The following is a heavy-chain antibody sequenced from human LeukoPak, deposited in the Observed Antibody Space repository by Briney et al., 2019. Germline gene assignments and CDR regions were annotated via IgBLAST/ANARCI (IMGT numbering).Heavy chain of an antibody. CDR3: AKDHSGSYDYFDY. J-gene: IGHJ4*02. CDR2: ISGSGGST. V-gene: IGHV3-23*01. Sequence: GGSLRLSCAASGFTFSSYAMSWVRQAPGKGLEWVSAISGSGGSTYYADSVEGRFTISRDNSKNTLYLQMNSLRAEDTAVYYCAKDHSGSYDYFDYWGQGTLVTVSS. D-gene: IGHD1-26*01. CDR1: GFTFSSYA.